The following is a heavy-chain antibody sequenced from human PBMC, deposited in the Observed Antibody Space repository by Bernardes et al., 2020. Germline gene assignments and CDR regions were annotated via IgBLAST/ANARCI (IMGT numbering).Heavy chain of an antibody. J-gene: IGHJ3*02. CDR3: ARDPSFTAVAVDAFDI. D-gene: IGHD6-19*01. V-gene: IGHV1-69*13. CDR1: GGTFSSYA. Sequence: SVKVSCKASGGTFSSYAISWVRQAPGQGLEWMGGIIPIFGTANYAQKFQGRVTITADESTSTAYMELSSLRSEDTAVYYCARDPSFTAVAVDAFDIWGQGTMVTVSS. CDR2: IIPIFGTA.